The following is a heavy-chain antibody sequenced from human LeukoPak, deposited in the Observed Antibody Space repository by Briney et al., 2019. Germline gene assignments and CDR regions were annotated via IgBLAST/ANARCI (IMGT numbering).Heavy chain of an antibody. CDR3: AKHPYGFDS. CDR1: GFTLSYYA. J-gene: IGHJ4*02. CDR2: TSASGDST. V-gene: IGHV3-23*01. D-gene: IGHD4-17*01. Sequence: PGGSLRLFCAASGFTLSYYAMSWVRQAPGKGLEWVSVTSASGDSTYYADSVKGRFTISRDNSKSTLYLQMNSLRAEDTAVYYCAKHPYGFDSWGQGTLVTVSS.